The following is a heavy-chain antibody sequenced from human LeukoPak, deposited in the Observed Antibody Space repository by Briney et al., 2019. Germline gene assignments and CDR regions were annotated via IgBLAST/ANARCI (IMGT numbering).Heavy chain of an antibody. J-gene: IGHJ4*02. CDR3: ARGPLSYYYGSGSYYQWKGVDY. D-gene: IGHD3-10*01. CDR2: IYYSGST. Sequence: PSETLSLTCTVSGGSISSSSHYWGWIRQPPGKGLEWIGSIYYSGSTYYNPSLKSRVTISVDTSKNQFSLKLSSVTAADTAVYYCARGPLSYYYGSGSYYQWKGVDYWGQGTLVTVSS. V-gene: IGHV4-39*07. CDR1: GGSISSSSHY.